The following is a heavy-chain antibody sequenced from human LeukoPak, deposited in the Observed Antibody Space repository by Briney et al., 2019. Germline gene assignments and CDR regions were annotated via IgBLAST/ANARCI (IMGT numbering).Heavy chain of an antibody. CDR2: IYYSGST. D-gene: IGHD3-22*01. J-gene: IGHJ3*02. CDR3: ARHMGYDSSGYVPGYGFDI. V-gene: IGHV4-59*08. Sequence: SETLSLTCTVSGGSISSYYWSWIRQPPGKGLEWIGYIYYSGSTNYNPSLKSRVTISVDTSKNQFSLKLSSVTAADTAVYYCARHMGYDSSGYVPGYGFDIWGQGTMVTVSS. CDR1: GGSISSYY.